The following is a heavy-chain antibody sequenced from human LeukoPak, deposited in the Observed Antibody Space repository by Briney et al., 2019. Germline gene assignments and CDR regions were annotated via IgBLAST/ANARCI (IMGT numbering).Heavy chain of an antibody. J-gene: IGHJ4*02. CDR1: GFTFTSYN. CDR2: ITSSSSYI. CDR3: AKGAGGSYGLYYFDY. Sequence: GGSLRLSCAASGFTFTSYNMNWVRQAPGKGLEWVSSITSSSSYIYYADSVRGRFTISRDNSKNTVYLQMNTLRAEDTAVYYCAKGAGGSYGLYYFDYWGQGTLVTVSS. D-gene: IGHD3-10*01. V-gene: IGHV3-21*04.